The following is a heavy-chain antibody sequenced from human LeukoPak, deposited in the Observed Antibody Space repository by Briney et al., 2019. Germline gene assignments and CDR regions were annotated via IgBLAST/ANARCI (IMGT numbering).Heavy chain of an antibody. CDR2: IYYSGST. J-gene: IGHJ5*02. V-gene: IGHV4-30-4*08. CDR1: GGSISSGDYY. D-gene: IGHD2-15*01. Sequence: TLSLTCTVSGGSISSGDYYWSWIRQPPGKGLEWIGYIYYSGSTYYNPSLKSRVTISVDTSKNQFSLKLSSVTAADTAVYYCAGRDGGSCFGSWGQGTLVTVSS. CDR3: AGRDGGSCFGS.